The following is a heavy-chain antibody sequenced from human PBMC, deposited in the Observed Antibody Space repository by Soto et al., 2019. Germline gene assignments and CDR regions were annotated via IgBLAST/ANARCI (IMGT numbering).Heavy chain of an antibody. CDR1: GGSISTVGHY. CDR3: ARATGTLRSRNCDY. J-gene: IGHJ4*02. D-gene: IGHD1-1*01. Sequence: SETLSLTCSVSGGSISTVGHYWTWIRQPPGKGLEWIGSIYHTGSTYYSKSLRSRLTMSVDTSKSQFSLRLSSVNAADTAVYYCARATGTLRSRNCDYWGQGSLVTVSS. V-gene: IGHV4-31*03. CDR2: IYHTGST.